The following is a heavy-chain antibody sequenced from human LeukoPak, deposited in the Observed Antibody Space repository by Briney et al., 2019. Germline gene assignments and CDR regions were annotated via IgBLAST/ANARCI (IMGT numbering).Heavy chain of an antibody. CDR1: GFSFSDYD. J-gene: IGHJ1*01. CDR2: ISGRSSHI. V-gene: IGHV3-21*01. D-gene: IGHD3-16*01. CDR3: GRAFPPLRTSSAGDL. Sequence: GGSLRLSCSASGFSFSDYDMNWVRQAPGKGLEWVSAISGRSSHIYYGESVKGRFTISRGNAKNSLYLQMDSLGVEDTAVYYCGRAFPPLRTSSAGDLWGQGALVIVSS.